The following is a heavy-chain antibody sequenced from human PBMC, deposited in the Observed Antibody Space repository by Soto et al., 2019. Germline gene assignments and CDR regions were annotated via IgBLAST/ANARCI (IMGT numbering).Heavy chain of an antibody. CDR2: INAGNGNT. V-gene: IGHV1-3*01. D-gene: IGHD7-27*01. Sequence: ASVKVSCKASGYTFTSYAMHWVRQAPGQRLEWMGWINAGNGNTKYSQKFQGRVTITRDTSASTAYMELSSLRSEDTAVYYCARDSNFNWGDYYYYMDVWGKGTTVTVSS. J-gene: IGHJ6*03. CDR1: GYTFTSYA. CDR3: ARDSNFNWGDYYYYMDV.